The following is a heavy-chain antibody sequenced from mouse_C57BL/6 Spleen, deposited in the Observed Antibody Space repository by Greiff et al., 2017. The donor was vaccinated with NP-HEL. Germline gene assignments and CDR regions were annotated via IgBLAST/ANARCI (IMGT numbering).Heavy chain of an antibody. CDR2: IDPSDSYT. CDR1: GYTFTSYW. D-gene: IGHD2-3*01. J-gene: IGHJ4*01. CDR3: ARGWSYAMDY. V-gene: IGHV1-50*01. Sequence: QVQLQQSGAELVKPGASVKLSCKASGYTFTSYWMQWVKQRPGQGLEWIGEIDPSDSYTNYNQKFKGKATLTVDTSSSTAYMQLSSLTSEDSAVYYCARGWSYAMDYWGQGTSVTVSS.